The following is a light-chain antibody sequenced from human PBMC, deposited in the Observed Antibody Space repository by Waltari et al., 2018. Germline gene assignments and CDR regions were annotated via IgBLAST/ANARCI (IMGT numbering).Light chain of an antibody. Sequence: QTVVTQEPSVTVSPGGPVTLTCASSTGAVTSGFYPTWFQQKPGQAPRALIYSINQRHSWTPARFSGSLLGGKAALTLSGVQPEDEAVYYCLLYYGALDWIFGGGTNLTVL. V-gene: IGLV7-43*01. CDR3: LLYYGALDWI. J-gene: IGLJ2*01. CDR1: TGAVTSGFY. CDR2: SIN.